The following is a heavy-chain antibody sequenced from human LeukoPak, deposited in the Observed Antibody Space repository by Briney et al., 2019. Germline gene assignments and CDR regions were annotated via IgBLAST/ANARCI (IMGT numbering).Heavy chain of an antibody. D-gene: IGHD2-15*01. CDR1: GGSISSSSYY. V-gene: IGHV4-39*07. CDR3: ARFEKFVVVVAATPPDY. Sequence: PSETLSLTCTVSGGSISSSSYYWGWIRQPPGKGLEWIGSIYYSGSTYYNPSLKSRVTISVDTSKNQFSLKLTSVTAADTAVYYCARFEKFVVVVAATPPDYWGQGTLVTVSS. J-gene: IGHJ4*02. CDR2: IYYSGST.